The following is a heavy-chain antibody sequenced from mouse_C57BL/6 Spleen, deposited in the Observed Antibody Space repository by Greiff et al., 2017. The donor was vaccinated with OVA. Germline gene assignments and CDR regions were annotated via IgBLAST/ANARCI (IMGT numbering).Heavy chain of an antibody. D-gene: IGHD2-12*01. CDR3: ARSSRRGFYAMDY. V-gene: IGHV5-17*01. CDR1: GFTFSDYG. CDR2: ISSGSSTI. Sequence: EVMLVESGGGLVKPGGSLKLSCAASGFTFSDYGMHWVRQAPEKGLEWVAYISSGSSTIYYADTVKGRFTISRDNAKNTLFLQMTSLRSEDTAMYYCARSSRRGFYAMDYWGQGTSVTVSS. J-gene: IGHJ4*01.